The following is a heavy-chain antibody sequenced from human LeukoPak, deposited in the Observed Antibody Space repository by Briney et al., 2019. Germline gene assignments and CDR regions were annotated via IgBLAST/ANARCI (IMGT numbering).Heavy chain of an antibody. V-gene: IGHV3-48*02. D-gene: IGHD2-21*02. Sequence: AGGSLRLSCAAPGFTFSSYSRNWFRKAPGKGLDWVSSIISSISTIYYADSVKGRFTISRDNAKNSLYLQMNSLRDEDTAVYYCARDGRVVVTATGDYYYYGMDVWGQGTTVTVSS. J-gene: IGHJ6*02. CDR1: GFTFSSYS. CDR2: IISSISTI. CDR3: ARDGRVVVTATGDYYYYGMDV.